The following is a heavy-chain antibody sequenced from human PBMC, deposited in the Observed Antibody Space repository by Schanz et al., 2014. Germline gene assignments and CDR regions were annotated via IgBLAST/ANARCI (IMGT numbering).Heavy chain of an antibody. CDR3: ARLGSSSWFTSFDY. CDR1: GFTFSSYA. D-gene: IGHD6-13*01. J-gene: IGHJ4*02. CDR2: IKPDGSEK. V-gene: IGHV3-7*01. Sequence: EVQLLESGGGLVQPGGSLRLSCAASGFTFSSYAMSWVRQAPGKGLEWVAKIKPDGSEKHYMDSVQGRFTISIDNAKNSLSLQMNSLRADDTAVYYCARLGSSSWFTSFDYWGQGTLVTVSS.